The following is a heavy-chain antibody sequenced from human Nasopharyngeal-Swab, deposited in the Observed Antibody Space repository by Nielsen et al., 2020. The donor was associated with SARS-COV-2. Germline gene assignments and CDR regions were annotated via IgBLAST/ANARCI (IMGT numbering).Heavy chain of an antibody. V-gene: IGHV4-38-2*02. D-gene: IGHD6-13*01. CDR3: ASLPRIAAAGTGNDY. CDR1: GSSISSGYS. Sequence: SETMSLTCTVSGSSISSGYSWGWIRQHQGKGLEWIGSIDHSGSTYYNQSLKSRVTISVDTFKNQFSMQLSSVTAADTAVYYCASLPRIAAAGTGNDYWVQGTLFTVSS. CDR2: IDHSGST. J-gene: IGHJ4*02.